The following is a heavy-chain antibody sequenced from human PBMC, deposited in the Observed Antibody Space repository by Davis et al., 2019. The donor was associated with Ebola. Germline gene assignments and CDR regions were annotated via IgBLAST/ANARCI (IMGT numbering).Heavy chain of an antibody. Sequence: PGGSLTLSCAASGFTFSSYWMHWVRQAFGKGLVWVSRIKSDGSRTDYADSVNGRFTISRDNSKNMLYLQMNSLRPEDTGLYYCARDGSGWHPLYFDYWGQGTVVTVSS. CDR1: GFTFSSYW. CDR2: IKSDGSRT. CDR3: ARDGSGWHPLYFDY. J-gene: IGHJ4*02. V-gene: IGHV3-74*01. D-gene: IGHD6-19*01.